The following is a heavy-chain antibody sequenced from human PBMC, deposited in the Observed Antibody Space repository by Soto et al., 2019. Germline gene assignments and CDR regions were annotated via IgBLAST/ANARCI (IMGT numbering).Heavy chain of an antibody. V-gene: IGHV1-46*01. CDR2: INPSGGST. CDR3: ARDRYCGVDCPADAFDI. D-gene: IGHD2-21*02. CDR1: GYTFTSYY. J-gene: IGHJ3*02. Sequence: ASVKVSCKASGYTFTSYYMHWVRQAPGQGLEWMGIINPSGGSTSYAQKFQGRVTMTRDTSTSTVYMELSSLRSEDTAVYYCARDRYCGVDCPADAFDIWGQGTMVTVSS.